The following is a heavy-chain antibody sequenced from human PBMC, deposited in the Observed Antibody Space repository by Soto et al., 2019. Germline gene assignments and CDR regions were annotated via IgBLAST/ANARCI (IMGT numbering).Heavy chain of an antibody. CDR1: GYSFTAYF. CDR3: ARASGSFFYGMDV. Sequence: QVELVQSGAEVKKPGASVTVSCKASGYSFTAYFMHWVRQAPGQGLEWVGRINPSSGSTSYAKKFQGRITMAQDPSTSTVYRELSSLRSEGTAVFFCARASGSFFYGMDVWGQGTTVTLS. CDR2: INPSSGST. J-gene: IGHJ6*02. V-gene: IGHV1-46*01. D-gene: IGHD3-10*01.